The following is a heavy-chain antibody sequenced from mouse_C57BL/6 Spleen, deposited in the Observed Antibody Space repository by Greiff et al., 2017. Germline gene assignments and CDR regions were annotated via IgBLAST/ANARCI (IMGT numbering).Heavy chain of an antibody. Sequence: QVQLQQSGAELVKPGASVKLSCNASGYAFSSYWMNWVKQRPGRGLEWIGQIYPGDGDNNYNGKFKCQSTLTADKSSSTAYLQLSILTSEDSAVYFCSRTLITTGIARYFDVWGTGTTVTVAS. J-gene: IGHJ1*03. CDR3: SRTLITTGIARYFDV. CDR2: IYPGDGDN. D-gene: IGHD1-1*01. V-gene: IGHV1-80*01. CDR1: GYAFSSYW.